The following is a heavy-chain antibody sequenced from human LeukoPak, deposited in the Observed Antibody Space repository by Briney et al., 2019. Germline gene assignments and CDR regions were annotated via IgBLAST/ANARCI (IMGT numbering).Heavy chain of an antibody. Sequence: GGSLRLSCAASGFTVSRNYMSWVRQAPGKGLEWVSAIYSDESTYYADSVKGRFTISRGNSKNTLSLQMNSLRAEDTGLYYCAKSHNSGWVYLDYWGQGALVSVSS. CDR2: IYSDEST. J-gene: IGHJ4*02. D-gene: IGHD6-19*01. CDR3: AKSHNSGWVYLDY. CDR1: GFTVSRNY. V-gene: IGHV3-66*01.